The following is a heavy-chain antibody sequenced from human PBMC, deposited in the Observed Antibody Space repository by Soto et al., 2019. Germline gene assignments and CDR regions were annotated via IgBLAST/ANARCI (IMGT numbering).Heavy chain of an antibody. Sequence: EVQLVESGGGLVKPGGSLRLSCATSGFTFSHYSINWVRQAPGKGLEWVASISSGGSFIYYADSVKGRFTVSRDNAENSLSLQMNSLRAEDTAVYYCARLNGNYYDIIGYYWYYYGMDVWGQGTTVIVSS. CDR3: ARLNGNYYDIIGYYWYYYGMDV. CDR1: GFTFSHYS. D-gene: IGHD3-22*01. V-gene: IGHV3-21*01. CDR2: ISSGGSFI. J-gene: IGHJ6*02.